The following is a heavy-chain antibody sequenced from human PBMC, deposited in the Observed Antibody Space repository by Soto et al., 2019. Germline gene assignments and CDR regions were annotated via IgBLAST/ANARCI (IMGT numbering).Heavy chain of an antibody. CDR3: ARDNEPGTTGSGAFDI. D-gene: IGHD1-7*01. V-gene: IGHV3-30-3*01. CDR1: GFTFSSYA. Sequence: QVQLVESGGGVVQPGRSLRLSCAASGFTFSSYAMHWVRQAPGKGLEWVAVISYDGSNKYYADSVKGRFTISRDNSKNTLYLQMNSLRAEDTAVYYCARDNEPGTTGSGAFDIWGQGTMVTVSS. J-gene: IGHJ3*02. CDR2: ISYDGSNK.